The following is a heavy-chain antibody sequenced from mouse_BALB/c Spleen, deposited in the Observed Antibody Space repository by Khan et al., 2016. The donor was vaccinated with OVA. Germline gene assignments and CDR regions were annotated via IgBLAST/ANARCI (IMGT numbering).Heavy chain of an antibody. CDR3: ARMARTIN. V-gene: IGHV5-6-3*01. CDR2: INRNGGST. J-gene: IGHJ2*01. CDR1: GFTFSSYG. Sequence: EVELVESGGGLVQPGGSLKLSCAASGFTFSSYGMSWVRQTPDKRLELVATINRNGGSTYYPDSVKGRFTISRDTAKNTLYLQMSSLKSEDTAMYYCARMARTINGGQGTTLTVSS.